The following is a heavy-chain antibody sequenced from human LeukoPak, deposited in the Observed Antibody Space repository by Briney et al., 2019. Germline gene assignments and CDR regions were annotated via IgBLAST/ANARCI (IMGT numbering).Heavy chain of an antibody. CDR3: ARLPHPRGTFDI. CDR1: GGSFSGYY. Sequence: SETLSLTCAVYGGSFSGYYWSWIRQPPGKGLEWIGYIYYSGSTNYNPSLKSRVTISIDTSKNQFSLKLSSVTAADMAVYYCARLPHPRGTFDIWGQGTMVTVSS. V-gene: IGHV4-59*08. D-gene: IGHD2-15*01. CDR2: IYYSGST. J-gene: IGHJ3*02.